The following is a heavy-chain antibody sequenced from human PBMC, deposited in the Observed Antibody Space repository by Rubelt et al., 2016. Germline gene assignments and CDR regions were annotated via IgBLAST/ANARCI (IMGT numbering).Heavy chain of an antibody. CDR1: GFTFSSYA. J-gene: IGHJ4*02. CDR2: ISGGGGST. Sequence: EVQLVESGGVVVQPGGFLRLSCAASGFTFSSYAMSWVRQAPGKGLEWVSSISGGGGSTYYAASVKGRFTISRYNSKNTLYLQMNSLRAEDTAVYYCAKGTIFGVVIKSDYFDYWGQGTLATVSS. CDR3: AKGTIFGVVIKSDYFDY. V-gene: IGHV3-23*04. D-gene: IGHD3-3*01.